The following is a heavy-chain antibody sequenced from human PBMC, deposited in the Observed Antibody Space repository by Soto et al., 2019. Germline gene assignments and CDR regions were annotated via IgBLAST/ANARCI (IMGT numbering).Heavy chain of an antibody. J-gene: IGHJ4*02. CDR3: ARSIAVAGLDY. D-gene: IGHD6-19*01. V-gene: IGHV3-30-3*01. CDR1: GFFFNTYA. Sequence: GGSLRLSCAASGFFFNTYAVHWVRQSPGKGLEWVAVISNDETKKYFADSVKGRVSISRDSSKNTVYLQMDSLRAEDTAVYYCARSIAVAGLDYWGPGTLVTVSS. CDR2: ISNDETKK.